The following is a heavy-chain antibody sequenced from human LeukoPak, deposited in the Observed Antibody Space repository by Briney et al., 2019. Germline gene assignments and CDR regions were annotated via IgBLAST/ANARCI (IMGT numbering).Heavy chain of an antibody. CDR2: ISPNGAAT. D-gene: IGHD2-2*01. V-gene: IGHV1-2*02. Sequence: VSVKVSCKASTYTGYYMHWVRQAPGQGLEWMGWISPNGAATNYAQKFRGRVTMTRDTSSSTAYMAVNGLTSDDTAVYHCVTSTGYSTSWGAFDIWGQGTMVTVSS. J-gene: IGHJ3*02. CDR3: VTSTGYSTSWGAFDI. CDR1: TYTGYY.